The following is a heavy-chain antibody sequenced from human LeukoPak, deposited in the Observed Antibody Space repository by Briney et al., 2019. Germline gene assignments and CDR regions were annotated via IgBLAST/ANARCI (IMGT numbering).Heavy chain of an antibody. J-gene: IGHJ4*02. Sequence: GGSLRLSCAASGFTFSSYWMHWVRQAPGKGLVWVSRIKSDGSSTSYAGSVKGRFTISRDNSKNTLYLQMNSLRAEDTAVYYCAKDGTPPYYDFWSGYYEWGQGTLVTVSS. CDR2: IKSDGSST. D-gene: IGHD3-3*01. CDR1: GFTFSSYW. V-gene: IGHV3-74*01. CDR3: AKDGTPPYYDFWSGYYE.